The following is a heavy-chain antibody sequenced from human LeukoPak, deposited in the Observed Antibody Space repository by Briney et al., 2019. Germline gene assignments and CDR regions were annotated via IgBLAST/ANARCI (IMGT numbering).Heavy chain of an antibody. D-gene: IGHD3-10*01. J-gene: IGHJ3*02. CDR2: MNPNSGNT. CDR1: GYTFTSYD. V-gene: IGHV1-8*01. CDR3: ATSRITMVRGVSGAFDI. Sequence: ASVKVSCKASGYTFTSYDINWVRQATGQGLEWMGWMNPNSGNTGYAQKFQGRVTMTRNTSISTAYMELSSLRSEDTAVYYCATSRITMVRGVSGAFDIWGQGTMVTVSS.